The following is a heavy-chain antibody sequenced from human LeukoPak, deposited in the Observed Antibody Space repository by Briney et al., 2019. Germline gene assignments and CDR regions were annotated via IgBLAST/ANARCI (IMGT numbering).Heavy chain of an antibody. CDR1: GGSLSGYY. D-gene: IGHD3-10*01. J-gene: IGHJ4*02. CDR2: INHSGST. Sequence: TSETLSLTCAVYGGSLSGYYWNWIRQSPGKGLEWIGEINHSGSTNYNPSLKSRVTISVDTSKNQFSLKLSSVTAADTAVYYCARHIGWGVGRFDYWGQGNLVTVSA. CDR3: ARHIGWGVGRFDY. V-gene: IGHV4-34*01.